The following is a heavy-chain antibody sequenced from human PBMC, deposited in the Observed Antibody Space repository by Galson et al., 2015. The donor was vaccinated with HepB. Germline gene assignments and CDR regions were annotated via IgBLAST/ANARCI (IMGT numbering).Heavy chain of an antibody. CDR1: GFTYSNYA. J-gene: IGHJ6*02. D-gene: IGHD1-26*01. CDR2: ISGRGGNT. V-gene: IGHV3-23*01. CDR3: ARDGTTIVGATRYYYYGMDV. Sequence: SLRLSCAASGFTYSNYAMSWVRQAPGKGLEWVSTISGRGGNTYYADSVKGRFTIPRDNAKNSLYLQMNSLRAEDTAVYYCARDGTTIVGATRYYYYGMDVWGQGTTVTVSS.